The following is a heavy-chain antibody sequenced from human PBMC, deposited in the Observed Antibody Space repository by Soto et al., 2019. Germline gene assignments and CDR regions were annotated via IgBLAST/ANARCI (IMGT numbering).Heavy chain of an antibody. CDR3: ARAPGRSRFDY. CDR2: INHSGST. J-gene: IGHJ4*02. Sequence: QVQLQQWGAGLLKPSETLSLTCAVYGGSFSGYYWSWIRQPPGKGLEWIGEINHSGSTNYNPSLKSRVTISVDTSKNQFSLKLSSVTAADTAVYYCARAPGRSRFDYWGQGTLVTVSS. V-gene: IGHV4-34*01. CDR1: GGSFSGYY.